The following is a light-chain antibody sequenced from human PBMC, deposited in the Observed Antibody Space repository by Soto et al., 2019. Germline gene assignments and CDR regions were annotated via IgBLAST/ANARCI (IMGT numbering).Light chain of an antibody. Sequence: EIVLTQSPGTLSLSPGERATLFCRASQSVTSTYLAWYQQKPGQAPRLLIYGASSRATGIPARFSGSGSGTDFTLTISSLEPEDFAVYYCQQRNNWPLTFGGGTKVDIK. CDR1: QSVTSTY. CDR2: GAS. CDR3: QQRNNWPLT. V-gene: IGKV3D-20*02. J-gene: IGKJ4*02.